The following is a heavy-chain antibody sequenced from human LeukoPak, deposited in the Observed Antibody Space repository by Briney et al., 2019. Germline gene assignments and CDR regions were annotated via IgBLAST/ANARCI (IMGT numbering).Heavy chain of an antibody. Sequence: GASVKVSCKASGGTFSSYTISWVRQAPEQGLEWMGRIIPILGIANYAQKFQGTVTITADKSTSTAYMELSSLRSEDTAVYYCARGSPVTTVALDYWGQGTLVAVSS. CDR2: IIPILGIA. J-gene: IGHJ4*02. CDR1: GGTFSSYT. D-gene: IGHD4-17*01. V-gene: IGHV1-69*02. CDR3: ARGSPVTTVALDY.